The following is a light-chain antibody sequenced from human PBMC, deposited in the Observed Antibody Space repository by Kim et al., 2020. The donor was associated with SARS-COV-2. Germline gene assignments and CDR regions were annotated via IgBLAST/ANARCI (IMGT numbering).Light chain of an antibody. CDR2: GKN. J-gene: IGLJ2*01. V-gene: IGLV3-19*01. CDR3: QSRDSSGKVV. Sequence: SSELTQDPAVSVALGQTVSMTCQGDSLRRYYASWYQRRPGQAPVLVIYGKNNRPSGIPDRFSGSSPGNTASLTITGAQAEDEADYYCQSRDSSGKVVFGGGTQLTVL. CDR1: SLRRYY.